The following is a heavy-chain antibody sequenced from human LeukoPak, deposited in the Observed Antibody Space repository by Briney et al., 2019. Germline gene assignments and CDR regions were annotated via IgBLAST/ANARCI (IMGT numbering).Heavy chain of an antibody. Sequence: PGGSLRLSCAASGFTFSSYSMNWVRQAPGKGLEWVSSISSSSSYIYYADSVQGRFTISRDNAKNSLYLQMNSLRADDTAVYYCAREAPMIADAFDIWGQGQWSPSLQ. J-gene: IGHJ3*02. D-gene: IGHD2-2*01. CDR1: GFTFSSYS. CDR3: AREAPMIADAFDI. V-gene: IGHV3-21*01. CDR2: ISSSSSYI.